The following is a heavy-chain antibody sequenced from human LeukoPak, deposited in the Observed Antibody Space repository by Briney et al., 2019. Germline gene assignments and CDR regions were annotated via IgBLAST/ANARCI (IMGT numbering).Heavy chain of an antibody. J-gene: IGHJ4*02. CDR3: ASPESLDY. CDR2: IYSGGST. Sequence: GGSLRLSCAASGFTVSSNYMSWVRQAPGKGLEWVSVIYSGGSTYYADSVKGRFTISRDNSKNTLYLQMNSLRAEDKGVYYCASPESLDYWGQGTMVTVSS. CDR1: GFTVSSNY. V-gene: IGHV3-53*01.